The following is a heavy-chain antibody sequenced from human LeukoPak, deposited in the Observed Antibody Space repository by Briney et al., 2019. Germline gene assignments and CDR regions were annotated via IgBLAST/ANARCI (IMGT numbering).Heavy chain of an antibody. Sequence: SETLSLTCTVSGGSVSSSIYHWFWIRQPPGKGLEWIGFTYNGGSTYYNPSLKSRVTISVDMAKNQFSLKVMSVTAADTAVYYCARGYEAAAGTVFDYWGQGTLVTVSS. CDR3: ARGYEAAAGTVFDY. D-gene: IGHD6-13*01. CDR1: GGSVSSSIYH. V-gene: IGHV4-61*01. CDR2: TYNGGST. J-gene: IGHJ4*02.